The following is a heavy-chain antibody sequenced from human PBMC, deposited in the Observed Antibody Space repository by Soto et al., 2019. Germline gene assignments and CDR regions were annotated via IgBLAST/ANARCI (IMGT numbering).Heavy chain of an antibody. CDR1: GGTFSSYA. Sequence: ASGKFSCKASGGTFSSYAISWVRQAPGQGLEWMGGIIPIVGAANYAQKFQGRVTITADESTSTAYMELSSLRSEDTAVYYCARGQVTGTPTGYWGQGTLVTV. V-gene: IGHV1-69*13. CDR3: ARGQVTGTPTGY. CDR2: IIPIVGAA. J-gene: IGHJ4*02. D-gene: IGHD1-7*01.